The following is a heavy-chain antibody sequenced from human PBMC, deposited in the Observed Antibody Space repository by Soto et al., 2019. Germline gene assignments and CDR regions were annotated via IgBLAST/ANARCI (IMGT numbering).Heavy chain of an antibody. CDR1: GVSLTSGNW. Sequence: PSETLSLTCAVSGVSLTSGNWWTWVRQSPQRGLEYIGEIFHDGTANYYPSFERRVAMSVDTSRNQFSLKLTSATAADTAVYFCARLVYDTRLNYMYFDFVGPGTLVTVSS. D-gene: IGHD3-10*01. CDR3: ARLVYDTRLNYMYFDF. CDR2: IFHDGTA. V-gene: IGHV4-4*02. J-gene: IGHJ4*02.